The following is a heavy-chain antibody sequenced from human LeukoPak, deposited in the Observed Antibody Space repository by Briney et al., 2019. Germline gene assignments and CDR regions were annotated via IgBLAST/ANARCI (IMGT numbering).Heavy chain of an antibody. CDR3: ARGGIVGAFIDY. CDR1: GFTFSSYS. D-gene: IGHD1-26*01. J-gene: IGHJ4*02. CDR2: ISSSSYI. V-gene: IGHV3-21*01. Sequence: GGSLRLSCAASGFTFSSYSMNWVRQAPGKGLEWVSSISSSSYIYYADSVKGRFTISRDNAKNSLYLQMNSLRAEDTAVYYCARGGIVGAFIDYWGQGTLVTVSS.